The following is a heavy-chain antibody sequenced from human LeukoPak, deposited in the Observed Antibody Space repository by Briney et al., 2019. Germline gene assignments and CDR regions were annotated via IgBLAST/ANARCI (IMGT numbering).Heavy chain of an antibody. CDR3: ALDWYVRRQYWFDP. Sequence: PSQTLSLTCTVSGGSISSGGYYWSWIRQPPGKGLEWIGEINHSGSTNYNPSLKSRVTISVDTSKNQFSLKLSSVTAADTAVYYCALDWYVRRQYWFDPWGQGTLVTVSS. D-gene: IGHD6-13*01. CDR1: GGSISSGGYY. V-gene: IGHV4-31*03. J-gene: IGHJ5*02. CDR2: INHSGST.